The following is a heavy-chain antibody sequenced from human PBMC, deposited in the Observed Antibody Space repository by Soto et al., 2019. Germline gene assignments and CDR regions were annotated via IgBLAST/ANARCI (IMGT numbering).Heavy chain of an antibody. Sequence: ASVKVSCKASGGTFSSYAISWVRQAPGQGLEWMGGIIPIFGTANYAQKFQGRVTITADESTSTAYMELSSLRSEDTAVYYCARRSNYLLDYYYGMDVWGQGTTVTVSS. CDR2: IIPIFGTA. CDR1: GGTFSSYA. CDR3: ARRSNYLLDYYYGMDV. J-gene: IGHJ6*02. V-gene: IGHV1-69*13. D-gene: IGHD4-4*01.